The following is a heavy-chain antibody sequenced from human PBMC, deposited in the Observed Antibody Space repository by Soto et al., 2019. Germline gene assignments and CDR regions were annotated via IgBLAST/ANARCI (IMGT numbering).Heavy chain of an antibody. CDR1: GFTFSDYA. D-gene: IGHD3-10*01. CDR2: IWHDGINE. Sequence: QERLVESGGGVVQPGRSLRLSCAVSGFTFSDYAMHWVRQAPGKGLEWVALIWHDGINEFYADSVKGRFTISRDISNNTLYPQMNSLRPEDTAVYYCTKSRGDAYKWGLGLDQWGQGTLVTVSS. CDR3: TKSRGDAYKWGLGLDQ. V-gene: IGHV3-33*03. J-gene: IGHJ5*02.